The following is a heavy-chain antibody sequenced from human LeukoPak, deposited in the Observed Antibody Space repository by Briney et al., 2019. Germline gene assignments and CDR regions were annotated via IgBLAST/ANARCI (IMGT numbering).Heavy chain of an antibody. V-gene: IGHV4-31*03. D-gene: IGHD6-19*01. CDR3: ARGYSSGWSAAFDI. J-gene: IGHJ3*02. Sequence: PSETLSLTCTVSGGSISSGGYYWSWIRQHPGKGLEWIGYIYYSGSTYYNPSLKSRVTISVDTSKSQFSLKLSSVTAADTAVYYCARGYSSGWSAAFDIWGQGTLVTVSS. CDR1: GGSISSGGYY. CDR2: IYYSGST.